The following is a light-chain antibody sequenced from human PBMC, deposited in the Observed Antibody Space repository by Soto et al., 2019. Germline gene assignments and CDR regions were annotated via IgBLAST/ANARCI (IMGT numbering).Light chain of an antibody. CDR1: QSVSSSF. CDR3: QQYDNSPLT. CDR2: GAS. V-gene: IGKV3-20*01. Sequence: EIVLTQSPGTLSLSPGERATLSCRASQSVSSSFLAWYQQKPGQAPRLLIYGASSRATGIPDRFSGSGSGTDFTFTISRLEPEDYAVYSCQQYDNSPLTFGGGTKVEIK. J-gene: IGKJ4*01.